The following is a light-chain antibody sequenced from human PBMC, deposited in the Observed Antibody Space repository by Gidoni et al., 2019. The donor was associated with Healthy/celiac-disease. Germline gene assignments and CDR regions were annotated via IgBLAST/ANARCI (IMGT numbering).Light chain of an antibody. CDR2: MIS. CDR3: MQATQFPYT. J-gene: IGKJ2*01. Sequence: ESMMTQTARSSPVTLGKPASISCRASRSLVHSDGNTYLSWLQQRPGQPPRRLIYMISIRFSGVPHRFSGSGAGPDFPLQISTVDAEDVGVYYCMQATQFPYTFGQGTKLEIK. V-gene: IGKV2-24*01. CDR1: RSLVHSDGNTY.